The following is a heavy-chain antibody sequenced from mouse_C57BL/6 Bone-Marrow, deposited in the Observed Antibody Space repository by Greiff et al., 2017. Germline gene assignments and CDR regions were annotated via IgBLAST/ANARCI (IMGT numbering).Heavy chain of an antibody. CDR3: AFYDYYYFDY. CDR1: GFNIKDYY. J-gene: IGHJ2*01. CDR2: IDPEDGET. Sequence: VQLQQSGAELVKPGASVKLSCTASGFNIKDYYMHWVKQRTEQGLEWIGRIDPEDGETKYATKFQGKATITADTSSNTAYLQLSSLTSEDTAVYYCAFYDYYYFDYWGQGTTLTVSS. D-gene: IGHD2-4*01. V-gene: IGHV14-2*01.